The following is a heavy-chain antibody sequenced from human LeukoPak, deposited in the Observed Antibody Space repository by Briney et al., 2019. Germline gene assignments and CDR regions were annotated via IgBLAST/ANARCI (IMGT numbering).Heavy chain of an antibody. Sequence: PGGSLRLSCAASGFTFSNAWMSWVRQAPGKGLEWVGRIKSKTDGGTTDYAAPVKGRFTISRDDSKNTLYLQMNSLRAEDTAVYYCAKDNSDYGDPQYFDYWGQGTLVTVSS. CDR2: IKSKTDGGTT. CDR3: AKDNSDYGDPQYFDY. J-gene: IGHJ4*02. D-gene: IGHD4-17*01. CDR1: GFTFSNAW. V-gene: IGHV3-15*01.